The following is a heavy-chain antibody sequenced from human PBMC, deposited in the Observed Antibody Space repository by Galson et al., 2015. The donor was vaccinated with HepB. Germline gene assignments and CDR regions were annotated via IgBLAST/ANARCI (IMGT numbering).Heavy chain of an antibody. CDR2: IRYDGSNK. D-gene: IGHD3-22*01. J-gene: IGHJ4*02. V-gene: IGHV3-30*02. CDR3: AKGYDNTLEY. CDR1: GLTFSTNG. Sequence: LRLSCAASGLTFSTNGMHWVRQAPGKGLEWVAFIRYDGSNKYYADSVKGRFTISRDNSKNTLYLQMNSLRAADTAVYYCAKGYDNTLEYWGQGTLVTVSS.